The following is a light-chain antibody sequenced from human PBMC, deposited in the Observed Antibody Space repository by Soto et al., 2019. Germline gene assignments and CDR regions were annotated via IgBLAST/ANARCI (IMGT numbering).Light chain of an antibody. J-gene: IGKJ1*01. CDR1: QSVSSY. V-gene: IGKV3-11*01. CDR3: QQRSNWPPWT. Sequence: EIVLTQSPATLSLSPGERATPSCRASQSVSSYLAWYQQKPGQAPRLLIYDASNRATGIPARFSGSGSGTDFSLTISSLEPEDFAVYYYQQRSNWPPWTFGQGTKVEIK. CDR2: DAS.